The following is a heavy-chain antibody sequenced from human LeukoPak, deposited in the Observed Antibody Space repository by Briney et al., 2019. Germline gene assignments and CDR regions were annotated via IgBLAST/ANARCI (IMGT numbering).Heavy chain of an antibody. CDR3: AGSTSWLLLDY. Sequence: SETLSLTCTVSGYSISSGYYWGWIRRPPGKGLEWIGSIYHSGSTYYNPSLKSRVTISVDTSKNQFSLKLSSVTAADTAVYYCAGSTSWLLLDYWGQGTLVTVSS. CDR1: GYSISSGYY. V-gene: IGHV4-38-2*02. D-gene: IGHD3-3*01. J-gene: IGHJ4*02. CDR2: IYHSGST.